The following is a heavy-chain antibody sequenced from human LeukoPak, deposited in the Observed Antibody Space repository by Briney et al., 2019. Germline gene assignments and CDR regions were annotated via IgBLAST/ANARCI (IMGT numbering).Heavy chain of an antibody. CDR1: GFTFDDYA. D-gene: IGHD1-1*01. CDR3: AKGGVHYNWFDP. CDR2: ISYNSGSI. J-gene: IGHJ5*02. V-gene: IGHV3-9*01. Sequence: PGRSLRLSCAASGFTFDDYAMHWVRQAPGKGLEWVSGISYNSGSIRYADSVKGRFTISRDNSKNTLYLQMNSLRAEDTAVYYCAKGGVHYNWFDPWGQGTLVTVSS.